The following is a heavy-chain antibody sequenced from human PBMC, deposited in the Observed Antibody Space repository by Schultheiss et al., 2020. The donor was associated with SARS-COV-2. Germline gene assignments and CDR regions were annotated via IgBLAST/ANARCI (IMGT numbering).Heavy chain of an antibody. CDR3: ARGYCSSTSCHFDI. CDR2: IYTSGST. CDR1: GASISGYY. Sequence: SETLSLTCTVSGASISGYYWSWIRQHPGKGLEWIGRIYTSGSTNYNPSLKSRVTISVDTSKNQFSLKLSSVTAADTAVYYCARGYCSSTSCHFDIWGQGTMVTVSS. D-gene: IGHD2-2*01. V-gene: IGHV4-4*08. J-gene: IGHJ3*02.